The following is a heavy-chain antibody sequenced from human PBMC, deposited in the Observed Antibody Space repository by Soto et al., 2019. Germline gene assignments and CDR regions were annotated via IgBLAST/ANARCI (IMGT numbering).Heavy chain of an antibody. J-gene: IGHJ4*02. CDR1: GGSISTTNYY. V-gene: IGHV4-39*01. CDR2: IYYSGST. D-gene: IGHD3-16*01. CDR3: ARRIMLRPIDY. Sequence: QLQLQESGPGLVKPSETLSLTCTVSGGSISTTNYYWGWIRQPPGKGLEWIGSIYYSGSTYYNSSLKSRFTISVATSKNQFSLKLSSVTAADTAVYYGARRIMLRPIDYWGQGTLVTVSS.